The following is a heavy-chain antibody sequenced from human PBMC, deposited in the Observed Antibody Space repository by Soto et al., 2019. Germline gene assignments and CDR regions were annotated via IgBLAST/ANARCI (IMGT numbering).Heavy chain of an antibody. Sequence: SETLSLTCPVYGRSISSYYWSWIRQPPGKGLGWIGYIYCSGSTSYNPSLKSRVTISVDTSKNQFSLKLSSVTAADTAVYYCGRSLLRDSSGWYSFDYWGQGTLVTVSS. J-gene: IGHJ4*02. V-gene: IGHV4-59*01. CDR3: GRSLLRDSSGWYSFDY. CDR2: IYCSGST. CDR1: GRSISSYY. D-gene: IGHD6-19*01.